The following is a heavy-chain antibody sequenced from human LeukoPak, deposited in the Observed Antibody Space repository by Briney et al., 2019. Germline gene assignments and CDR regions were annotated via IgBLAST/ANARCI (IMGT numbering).Heavy chain of an antibody. D-gene: IGHD2-15*01. CDR1: GFTFSNYA. Sequence: PGGSLRLSCAASGFTFSNYAMNWVRQAPGKGLEWVSAISASGGSTYYADSVKGRFTVSRDNSKNTLYLQMNSLRAEDTAVYYCVKKLGGGGRTFDYWGQGTLVTVSS. CDR2: ISASGGST. J-gene: IGHJ4*02. CDR3: VKKLGGGGRTFDY. V-gene: IGHV3-23*01.